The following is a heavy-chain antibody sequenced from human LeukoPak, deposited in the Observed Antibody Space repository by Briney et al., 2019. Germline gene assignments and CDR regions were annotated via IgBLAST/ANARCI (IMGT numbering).Heavy chain of an antibody. CDR2: IKSKTDGGTT. Sequence: GGSLRLSCAASGFTFTNAWMSWVRQAPGKGLEWVGRIKSKTDGGTTDYAAPVKGRFTISRDDSKNTLYLQMNSLKTEDTAVYYCTTGLGDSSGWAFDYWGQGTLVTVSS. CDR1: GFTFTNAW. CDR3: TTGLGDSSGWAFDY. V-gene: IGHV3-15*01. J-gene: IGHJ4*02. D-gene: IGHD6-19*01.